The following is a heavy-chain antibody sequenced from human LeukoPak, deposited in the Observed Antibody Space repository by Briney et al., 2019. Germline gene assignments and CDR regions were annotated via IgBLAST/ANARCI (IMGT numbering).Heavy chain of an antibody. Sequence: PSQTLSLTCAISGDTVSSNSAAWIWIRQSPARGLEWLGETYYRSKWYNDYAGSVKSRITINPDTSKNQYPLQLNSVTPDDTAVYYCARVRFPYPESAGLDYWGQGTLVTVSS. J-gene: IGHJ4*02. CDR2: TYYRSKWYN. CDR1: GDTVSSNSAA. CDR3: ARVRFPYPESAGLDY. D-gene: IGHD6-13*01. V-gene: IGHV6-1*01.